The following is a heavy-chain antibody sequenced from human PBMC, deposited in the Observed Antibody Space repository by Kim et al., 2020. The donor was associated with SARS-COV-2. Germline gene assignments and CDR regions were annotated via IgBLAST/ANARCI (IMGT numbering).Heavy chain of an antibody. Sequence: SETLSLTCTVSGGSISSYYWSWIRQPPGKGLEWIGYIYYSGSTNYNPSLKSRVTISVDTSKNQFSLKLSSVTAADTAVYYCAREDIVVVPAARLVGYFDYWGQGTLVTVSS. D-gene: IGHD2-2*01. CDR1: GGSISSYY. CDR2: IYYSGST. V-gene: IGHV4-59*13. CDR3: AREDIVVVPAARLVGYFDY. J-gene: IGHJ4*02.